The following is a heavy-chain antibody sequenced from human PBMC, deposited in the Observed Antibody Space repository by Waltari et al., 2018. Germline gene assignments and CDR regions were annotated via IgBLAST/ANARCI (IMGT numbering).Heavy chain of an antibody. D-gene: IGHD1-26*01. Sequence: QVQLVQSGAEVKTPGASVKVPCKASGYTFTGYYIHWVRQAPGQGLEWMGWINPNSGGTNYAQKFQGRVTMTRDTSISTAYMELSRLRSDDTAVYYCAKSIVGATFFDYWGQGTLVTVSS. CDR3: AKSIVGATFFDY. CDR1: GYTFTGYY. J-gene: IGHJ4*02. V-gene: IGHV1-2*02. CDR2: INPNSGGT.